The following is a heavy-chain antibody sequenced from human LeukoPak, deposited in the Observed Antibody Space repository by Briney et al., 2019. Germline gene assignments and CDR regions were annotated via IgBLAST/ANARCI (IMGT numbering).Heavy chain of an antibody. CDR3: ARDRPTAYDSSSWFDC. J-gene: IGHJ4*02. CDR2: IYYGGST. V-gene: IGHV4-39*07. CDR1: GGSISSYSYY. D-gene: IGHD6-13*01. Sequence: SETLSLTRTVSGGSISSYSYYWGWIRQPPGKGLEWIGSIYYGGSTYYNPSLKSRVTMSVHTSKNQFSLDLGSVTAADTAVYYCARDRPTAYDSSSWFDCWGLGTLVTVSS.